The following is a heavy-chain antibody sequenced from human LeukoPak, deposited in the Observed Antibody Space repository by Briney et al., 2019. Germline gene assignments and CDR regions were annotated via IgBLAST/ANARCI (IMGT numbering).Heavy chain of an antibody. D-gene: IGHD6-13*01. V-gene: IGHV3-7*04. Sequence: PGGSLRLSCAASGFTFSSYWMNWARQAPGKGLEWVANINQDGSKKYYVDSVKGRFTISRDNVKNSVYLQMNSLRAEDTAVYSCARAVAAADSYWGRGTLVTVSS. J-gene: IGHJ4*02. CDR2: INQDGSKK. CDR3: ARAVAAADSY. CDR1: GFTFSSYW.